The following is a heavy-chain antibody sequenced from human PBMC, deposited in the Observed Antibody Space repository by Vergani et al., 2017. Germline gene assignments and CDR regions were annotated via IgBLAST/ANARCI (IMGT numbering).Heavy chain of an antibody. D-gene: IGHD2-2*01. Sequence: QVQLVESGGGVAQPGRSLRLSCAAFGFTFSSYGMHWVRQAPGKGLEWVAVIWYDGSNKYYADSVKGRFTISRDNSKNTLYLQMNSLRAEDTAVYYCARDRENIVVVPAATGCGMDVWGQGTTVTVSS. CDR3: ARDRENIVVVPAATGCGMDV. V-gene: IGHV3-33*01. J-gene: IGHJ6*02. CDR2: IWYDGSNK. CDR1: GFTFSSYG.